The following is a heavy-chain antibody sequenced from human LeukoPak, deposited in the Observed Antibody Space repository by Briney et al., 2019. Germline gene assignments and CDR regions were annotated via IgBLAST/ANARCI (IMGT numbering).Heavy chain of an antibody. CDR3: AKGDYYDVLTGRQNWFGP. V-gene: IGHV3-30*18. D-gene: IGHD3-9*01. J-gene: IGHJ5*02. Sequence: GGSLRLSCTASGFTFSSFGMHWVRQAPGKGLEWVTAISSVGHTNKSADSVKGRFTISRDNSKKTLYLQMNSLRPEDTAVYYCAKGDYYDVLTGRQNWFGPWGQGTLVTVSS. CDR1: GFTFSSFG. CDR2: ISSVGHTN.